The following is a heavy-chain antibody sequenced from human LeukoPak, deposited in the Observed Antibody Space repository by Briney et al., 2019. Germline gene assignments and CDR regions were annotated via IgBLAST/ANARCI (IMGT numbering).Heavy chain of an antibody. CDR1: GFTVSSNY. CDR2: IYIGGVT. CDR3: ARDLRDYYDGSAYVDAFDI. D-gene: IGHD3-22*01. Sequence: PGGSLRLSCAASGFTVSSNYMSWVRQAPGKGLEWVSVIYIGGVTYYADSVKGRFTISRDNSKNTLYLQMNSLRAEDTAVYYCARDLRDYYDGSAYVDAFDIWGQGTMVTVSS. J-gene: IGHJ3*02. V-gene: IGHV3-53*01.